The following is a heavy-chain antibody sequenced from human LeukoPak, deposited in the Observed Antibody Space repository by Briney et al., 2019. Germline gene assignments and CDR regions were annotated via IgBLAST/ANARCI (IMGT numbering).Heavy chain of an antibody. Sequence: PSGTLSLTCAVSGGSISSSNWWSWVRQPPGKGLEWIGEIYHSGSTNYNPSLKSRVTISVDKSKNQFSLKLSSVTAADTAVYYCASLLQYENWGFDYWGQGTLVTVSS. D-gene: IGHD4-11*01. J-gene: IGHJ4*02. CDR1: GGSISSSNW. V-gene: IGHV4-4*02. CDR2: IYHSGST. CDR3: ASLLQYENWGFDY.